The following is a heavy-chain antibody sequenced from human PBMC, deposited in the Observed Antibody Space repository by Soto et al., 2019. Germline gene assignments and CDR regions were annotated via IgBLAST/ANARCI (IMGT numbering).Heavy chain of an antibody. CDR1: GYGFSSYW. V-gene: IGHV5-51*01. D-gene: IGHD1-26*01. CDR3: ARPVAYSGSYYFDY. Sequence: ESLKISCKGSGYGFSSYWVAWVRQMPGKGLEWMGIIYPGDSDTKYSPSFQGQVTISADRSISTAYLQWSSLKASDTAMYYCARPVAYSGSYYFDYWGQGTLVTVSS. J-gene: IGHJ4*02. CDR2: IYPGDSDT.